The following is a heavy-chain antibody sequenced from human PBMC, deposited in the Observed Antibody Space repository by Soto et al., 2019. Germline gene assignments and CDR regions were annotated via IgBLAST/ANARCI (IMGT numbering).Heavy chain of an antibody. CDR3: AKYGRHCSGGSCPQGH. D-gene: IGHD2-15*01. V-gene: IGHV1-2*02. J-gene: IGHJ4*02. Sequence: QVQLEQSGAEVKTPGASVKVSCKTSGYTFTGHHIHWVRQAPGQGLEWMGWINPISGGTKYREKFQGRVSITRDKSSSTAYMELSSLTSDDSAVYYCAKYGRHCSGGSCPQGHWGQGTLVTVSS. CDR1: GYTFTGHH. CDR2: INPISGGT.